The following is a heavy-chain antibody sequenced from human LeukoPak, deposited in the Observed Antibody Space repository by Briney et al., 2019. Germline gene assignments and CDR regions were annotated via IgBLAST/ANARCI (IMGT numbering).Heavy chain of an antibody. CDR1: GYTFNDYY. CDR3: ARGSRSFDWLRSYFDF. Sequence: GATVTISCTASGYTFNDYYIHWVQQAPGKGLEWMGRVDLEDGDTIYAGKFQGRVTTTADTSTATAFMDLSSLTSFDTAVYYCARGSRSFDWLRSYFDFWGQGTLVSVSP. D-gene: IGHD3-9*01. J-gene: IGHJ4*02. CDR2: VDLEDGDT. V-gene: IGHV1-69-2*01.